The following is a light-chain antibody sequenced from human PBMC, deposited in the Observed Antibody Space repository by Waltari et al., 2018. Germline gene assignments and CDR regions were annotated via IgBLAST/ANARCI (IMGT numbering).Light chain of an antibody. CDR2: EVS. CDR1: SSDVGGYNY. J-gene: IGLJ2*01. V-gene: IGLV2-14*01. Sequence: QSALTQPASVSGSPGQSITISCTGTSSDVGGYNYVSWYQQHPGKAPKLMVYEVSNRPSGFQNRFSGSKSGNTASLTISGLQAEDEADYYCSSYTSSSTLVVFGGGTKLTVL. CDR3: SSYTSSSTLVV.